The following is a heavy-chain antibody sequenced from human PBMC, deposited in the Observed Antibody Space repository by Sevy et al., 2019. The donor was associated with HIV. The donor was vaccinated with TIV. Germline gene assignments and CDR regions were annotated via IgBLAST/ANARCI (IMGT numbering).Heavy chain of an antibody. J-gene: IGHJ4*02. CDR3: AREGCTKPHDY. D-gene: IGHD2-8*01. CDR2: LSFGCGEI. Sequence: GGSLRLSSAAPGFTFSKYSMTWVRQPPGKGLEWVSTLSFGCGEINYADSVKGRFTISRDNSKSSVYLQMNNLRPEDTAVYYCAREGCTKPHDYWGQGTLVTVSS. CDR1: GFTFSKYS. V-gene: IGHV3-23*01.